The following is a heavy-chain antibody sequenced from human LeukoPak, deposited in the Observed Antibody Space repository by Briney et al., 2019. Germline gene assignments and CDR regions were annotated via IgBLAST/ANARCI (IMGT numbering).Heavy chain of an antibody. CDR2: IKQDGSDK. CDR3: ARGGGHLDC. V-gene: IGHV3-7*03. J-gene: IGHJ4*02. D-gene: IGHD4-23*01. Sequence: PSETLSLTCTVSGGSISSYYWSWVRQAPGKGLEWVANIKQDGSDKYYLTSVGGRFTISRDNAKNSLFLQMNSLRVEDTAVYYCARGGGHLDCWGQGTLVTVSS. CDR1: GGSISSYY.